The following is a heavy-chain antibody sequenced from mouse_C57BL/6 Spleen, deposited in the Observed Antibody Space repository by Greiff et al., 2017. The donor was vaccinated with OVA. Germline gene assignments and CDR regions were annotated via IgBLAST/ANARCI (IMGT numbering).Heavy chain of an antibody. V-gene: IGHV2-9-1*01. CDR3: ARNWGSSYDYWYFDV. CDR1: GFSLTSYA. D-gene: IGHD1-1*01. CDR2: IWTGGGT. J-gene: IGHJ1*03. Sequence: VQLVESGPGLVAPSQSLSITCTVSGFSLTSYAISWVRQPPGKGLEWLGVIWTGGGTNSNSALKSRLSISKDNSKSQVFLKMNSLQTDDTARYYCARNWGSSYDYWYFDVWGTGTTVTVSS.